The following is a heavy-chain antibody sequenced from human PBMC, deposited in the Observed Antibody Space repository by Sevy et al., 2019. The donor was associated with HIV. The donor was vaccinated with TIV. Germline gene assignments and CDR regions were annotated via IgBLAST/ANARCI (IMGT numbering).Heavy chain of an antibody. V-gene: IGHV3-23*01. Sequence: GGSLRLSCAASGFTFNTHVMNWVRQAPGKGLEWVSSISGFGNTYYADSVRGRFTISRDNAKNTLYLQMNSLGADDTAVYYCAKVLNPALESMMEVTVRSLKGFDVWGQGTMVIVSS. D-gene: IGHD3-22*01. J-gene: IGHJ3*01. CDR1: GFTFNTHV. CDR2: ISGFGNT. CDR3: AKVLNPALESMMEVTVRSLKGFDV.